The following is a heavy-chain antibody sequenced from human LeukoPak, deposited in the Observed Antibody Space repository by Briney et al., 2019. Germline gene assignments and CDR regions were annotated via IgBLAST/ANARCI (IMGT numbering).Heavy chain of an antibody. J-gene: IGHJ4*02. CDR1: GFSLGTSGVG. Sequence: ESGPTLVKPTQTLTLTCTFSGFSLGTSGVGVGWIRQPPGKVLECLALISWNDDKRYSPSLKSRLTITKDTSKNQVFLTMTNLDPVDTATYYCARYGQLRLDYWGQGTLVTVSS. D-gene: IGHD2-2*01. CDR3: ARYGQLRLDY. V-gene: IGHV2-5*01. CDR2: ISWNDDK.